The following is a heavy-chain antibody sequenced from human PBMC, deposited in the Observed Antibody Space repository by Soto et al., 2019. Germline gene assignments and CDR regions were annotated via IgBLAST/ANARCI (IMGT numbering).Heavy chain of an antibody. CDR1: GFTFSSYW. CDR2: IKQDGSEK. Sequence: PGGSLRLSCAASGFTFSSYWMSWVRQAPGKGLEWVANIKQDGSEKYYVDSVKGRFTISRDNAKNSLYLQMNSLRAEDTAVYYCARDYGGRCFCDFWWGYYLAGAFDIWGQGTMVTVSS. CDR3: ARDYGGRCFCDFWWGYYLAGAFDI. J-gene: IGHJ3*02. V-gene: IGHV3-7*01. D-gene: IGHD3-3*01.